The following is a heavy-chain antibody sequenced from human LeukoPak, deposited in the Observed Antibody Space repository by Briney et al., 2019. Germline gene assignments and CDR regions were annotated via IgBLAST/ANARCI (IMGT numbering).Heavy chain of an antibody. J-gene: IGHJ6*02. V-gene: IGHV3-30*18. CDR3: AKDRNAPSQWEQPPYYFYGMDV. CDR2: ATYDGSLK. CDR1: GFTFSIYG. D-gene: IGHD1-26*01. Sequence: GGSLRLSCVASGFTFSIYGMHWVRQAPGKGPEWVAVATYDGSLKYYADSVKGRFTISRDNSKNTLYLQMNSLRAEDTAVYYCAKDRNAPSQWEQPPYYFYGMDVWGQGTTVTVSS.